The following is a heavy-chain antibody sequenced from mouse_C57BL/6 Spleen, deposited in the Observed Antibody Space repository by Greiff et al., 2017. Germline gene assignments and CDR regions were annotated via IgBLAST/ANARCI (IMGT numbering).Heavy chain of an antibody. CDR1: GFTSTDYY. J-gene: IGHJ2*01. CDR2: IRNKANGYTT. V-gene: IGHV7-3*01. Sequence: EVKLVESGGGLVQPGGSLSLSCALSGFTSTDYYMSWVRQPPGKALEWLGFIRNKANGYTTEYSASVKGRFTISRDNSQSILYLQMNALRAEDSATYYCARSLRGFDYWGQGNTRTFST. CDR3: ARSLRGFDY.